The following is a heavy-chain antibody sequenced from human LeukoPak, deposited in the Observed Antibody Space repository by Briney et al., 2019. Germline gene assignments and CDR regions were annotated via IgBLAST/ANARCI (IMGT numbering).Heavy chain of an antibody. CDR3: VRDGVGAPPFDY. CDR1: GFTFSDHY. Sequence: PGGSLRLSCAASGFTFSDHYIDWVRQAPGKGLEWVSRIKGDGSSTSYADSVKGRSTISRDNAKNTLFLQMNSLRAEDTAVYYCVRDGVGAPPFDYWGQGALVTVSS. V-gene: IGHV3-74*01. CDR2: IKGDGSST. D-gene: IGHD1-26*01. J-gene: IGHJ4*02.